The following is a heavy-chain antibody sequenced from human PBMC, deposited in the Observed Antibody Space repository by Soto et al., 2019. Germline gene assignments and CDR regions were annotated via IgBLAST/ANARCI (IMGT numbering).Heavy chain of an antibody. CDR1: GYTFINYY. D-gene: IGHD6-13*01. Sequence: QVQLVQSGAEVKKPGASVKLSCKASGYTFINYYIHWVRQAPGQGLEWMGIFNPTSGSTNYAQKFQGRVTLTMDTSTRTVDMELSSLRFDDTAVYYCARDLAAGDYWGQGTLVTVSS. J-gene: IGHJ4*02. CDR2: FNPTSGST. CDR3: ARDLAAGDY. V-gene: IGHV1-46*01.